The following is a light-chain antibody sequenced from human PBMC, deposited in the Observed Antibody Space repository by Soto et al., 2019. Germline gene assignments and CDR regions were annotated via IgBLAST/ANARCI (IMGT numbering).Light chain of an antibody. J-gene: IGLJ1*01. V-gene: IGLV2-14*01. CDR2: EVS. CDR1: SSDVGDYNY. CDR3: SSYTSSYV. Sequence: QSALTQPASVSGSPGQSITISYTGTSSDVGDYNYVSWYQQHPGKAPKLMIYEVSNRPSGVSNRFSGSKSGNTASLTISGLQAEDEADYYCSSYTSSYVFGTGTKLTVL.